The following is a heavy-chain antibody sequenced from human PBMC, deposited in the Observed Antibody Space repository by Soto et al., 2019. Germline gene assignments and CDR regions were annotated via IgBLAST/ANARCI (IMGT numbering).Heavy chain of an antibody. Sequence: SCPSLVNPTQTLTLTCTFSVFSFCSTRMAVDWIRQPPGKALEWLALIYCDYCKRYSPFLKSRLTFIKYTSKNQVVLTMSNMDPVVTVRYYCTHIVVASLGYYFDRWGQGTLVTVSS. CDR3: THIVVASLGYYFDR. CDR1: VFSFCSTRMA. J-gene: IGHJ4*02. CDR2: IYCDYCK. D-gene: IGHD5-12*01. V-gene: IGHV2-5*02.